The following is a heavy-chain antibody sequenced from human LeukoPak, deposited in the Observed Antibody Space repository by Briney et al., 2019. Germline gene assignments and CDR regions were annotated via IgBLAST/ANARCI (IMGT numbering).Heavy chain of an antibody. CDR2: INHSGST. Sequence: SETLSLTCAVYGGSFSGYYWSWIRQPPGKGLEWIGEINHSGSTNYNPSLKSRVTISVDTSKNQSSLKLSSVTAADTAVYYCARRLMMRYYYGSGSYNWFDPWGQGTLVTVSS. V-gene: IGHV4-34*01. J-gene: IGHJ5*02. CDR3: ARRLMMRYYYGSGSYNWFDP. CDR1: GGSFSGYY. D-gene: IGHD3-10*01.